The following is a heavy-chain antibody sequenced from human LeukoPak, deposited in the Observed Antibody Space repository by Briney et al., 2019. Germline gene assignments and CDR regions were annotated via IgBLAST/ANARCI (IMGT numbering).Heavy chain of an antibody. CDR3: ARGGYWVDIVVVPAADVGYAFDI. CDR2: ISSNGGST. Sequence: PGGSLRLSCAASGFTFSSYAMHWVRQAPGKGLEYVSAISSNGGSTYYANSVKGRFTISRDNSKNTLYLQMGSLRAEDMAVYYCARGGYWVDIVVVPAADVGYAFDIWGQGTMVTVSS. CDR1: GFTFSSYA. D-gene: IGHD2-2*03. J-gene: IGHJ3*02. V-gene: IGHV3-64*01.